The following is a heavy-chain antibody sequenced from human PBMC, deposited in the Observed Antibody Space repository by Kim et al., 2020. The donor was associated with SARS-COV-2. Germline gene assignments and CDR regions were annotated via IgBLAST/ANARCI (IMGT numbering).Heavy chain of an antibody. Sequence: GGSLRLSCAASGFTFSSYWMSWVRQAPGKGLEWVANIKQDGSEKYYVDSVKGRFTISRDNAKNSLYLQMNSLRAEDTAVYYCATTTLSMRGGAFDIWGQGTMVTVSS. J-gene: IGHJ3*02. V-gene: IGHV3-7*01. CDR1: GFTFSSYW. CDR3: ATTTLSMRGGAFDI. CDR2: IKQDGSEK. D-gene: IGHD1-26*01.